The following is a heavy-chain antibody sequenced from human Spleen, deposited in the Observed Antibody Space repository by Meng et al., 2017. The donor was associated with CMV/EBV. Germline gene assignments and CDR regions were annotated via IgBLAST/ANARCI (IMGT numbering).Heavy chain of an antibody. Sequence: QLQLQESGPGLVKPSETLSLTCTVSGGSISSSSYYWGWIRQPPGKGLEWIGSIYYSGSTYYNPSLKSRVTISVDTSKNQFSLKLSSVTAADTAVYYCAGRRIAAAGIDYWGQGTLVTVSS. V-gene: IGHV4-39*07. CDR3: AGRRIAAAGIDY. CDR2: IYYSGST. CDR1: GGSISSSSYY. D-gene: IGHD6-13*01. J-gene: IGHJ4*02.